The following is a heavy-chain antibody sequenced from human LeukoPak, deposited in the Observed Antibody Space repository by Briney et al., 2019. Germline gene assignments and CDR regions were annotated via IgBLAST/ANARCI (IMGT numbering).Heavy chain of an antibody. J-gene: IGHJ6*04. CDR1: GFTFSSYA. D-gene: IGHD3-10*01. CDR2: TSYDGSNK. Sequence: GGSLRLSCAASGFTFSSYAMHWVRQAPGKGLEWMAVTSYDGSNKYYADSVKGRFTISRDNSKNTLYLQMNSLRAEDTAVYYCARDLWFGELLRYYYYGMDVWGKGTTVTVSS. V-gene: IGHV3-30*04. CDR3: ARDLWFGELLRYYYYGMDV.